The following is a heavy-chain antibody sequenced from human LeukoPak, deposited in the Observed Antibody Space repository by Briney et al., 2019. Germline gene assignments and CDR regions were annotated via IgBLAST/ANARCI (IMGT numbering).Heavy chain of an antibody. CDR1: GFTFSSYW. CDR3: ARDMAGYCSSTSCYTGYFDY. CDR2: IKQDGSEK. V-gene: IGHV3-7*01. Sequence: GGSLRLSCAASGFTFSSYWMSWVRQAPGKGLEWVANIKQDGSEKYYVDSVKGRFTISRDNAKNSLYLQMNSLRAEDTAVYYCARDMAGYCSSTSCYTGYFDYWGQGTLVTVSS. D-gene: IGHD2-2*02. J-gene: IGHJ4*02.